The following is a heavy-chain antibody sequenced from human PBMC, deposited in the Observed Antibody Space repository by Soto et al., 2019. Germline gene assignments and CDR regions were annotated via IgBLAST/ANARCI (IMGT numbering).Heavy chain of an antibody. D-gene: IGHD3-22*01. CDR3: ARSKASSGYYYYYYGMDV. J-gene: IGHJ6*02. CDR2: INPNSGGT. Sequence: GGSLRLSCAASGFTFSSYGMHWVRQAPGQGLEWMGWINPNSGGTNYAQKFQGWVTMTRDTSISTAYMELSRLRSDDTAVYYCARSKASSGYYYYYYGMDVWGQGTTVTVSS. CDR1: GFTFSSYG. V-gene: IGHV1-2*04.